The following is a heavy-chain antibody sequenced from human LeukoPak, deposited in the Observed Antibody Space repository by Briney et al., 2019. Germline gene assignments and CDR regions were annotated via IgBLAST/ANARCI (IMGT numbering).Heavy chain of an antibody. CDR1: GYRFTRYW. CDR3: ARSPYSNYNTPFDWFDP. D-gene: IGHD4-11*01. Sequence: LGESLKISCKGSGYRFTRYWIAWVRQMPGRGLEWMGIIYPGDSDTRYSPSFQGQVTISADKSISTAYLQWSSLKASDTAMYYCARSPYSNYNTPFDWFDPWGQGTLVTVSS. J-gene: IGHJ5*02. V-gene: IGHV5-51*01. CDR2: IYPGDSDT.